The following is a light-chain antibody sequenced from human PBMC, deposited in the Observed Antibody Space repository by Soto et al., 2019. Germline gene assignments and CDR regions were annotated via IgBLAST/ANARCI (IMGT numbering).Light chain of an antibody. V-gene: IGKV1-33*01. CDR2: DAS. Sequence: DIQMPQSPSSLSASVGDRVTITCLASQDISNHLNWYQQKPGKAPKLQIYDASNLETGVPSRISGSGSGTDFTFTISSLQPEDIATYYCQQYDTLPVTFGPGTKVDIK. CDR3: QQYDTLPVT. J-gene: IGKJ3*01. CDR1: QDISNH.